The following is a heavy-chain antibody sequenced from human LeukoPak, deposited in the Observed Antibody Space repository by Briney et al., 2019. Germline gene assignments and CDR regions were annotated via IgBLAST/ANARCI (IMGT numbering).Heavy chain of an antibody. CDR2: IYTSGST. V-gene: IGHV4-61*02. J-gene: IGHJ5*02. CDR1: GGSISSGSYY. Sequence: PSQTLSLTCTVSGGSISSGSYYWSWIRQPAGKGLEWIGRIYTSGSTNYNPSLKSRVTISVDTSKNRFSLKLSSVTAADTAVYYCARERRYDFWSGLGYNWFDPWGQGTLVTVSS. D-gene: IGHD3-3*01. CDR3: ARERRYDFWSGLGYNWFDP.